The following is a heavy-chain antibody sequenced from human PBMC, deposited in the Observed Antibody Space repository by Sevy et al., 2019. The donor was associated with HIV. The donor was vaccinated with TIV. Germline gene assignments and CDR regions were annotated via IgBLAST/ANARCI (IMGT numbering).Heavy chain of an antibody. V-gene: IGHV4-59*08. CDR2: IYYSGST. Sequence: SETLSLTCTVSGGSISSYYWSWIRQPPGKGLEWIGYIYYSGSTNYNPYLKSRVTISVDTSKNQFSLKLSSVTAADTAVYYCARRGLGVGATTGVYYYYYYMDVWGKGTTVTVSS. D-gene: IGHD1-26*01. J-gene: IGHJ6*03. CDR3: ARRGLGVGATTGVYYYYYYMDV. CDR1: GGSISSYY.